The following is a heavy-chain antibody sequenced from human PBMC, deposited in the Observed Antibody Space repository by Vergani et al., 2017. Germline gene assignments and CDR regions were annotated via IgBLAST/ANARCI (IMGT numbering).Heavy chain of an antibody. CDR2: ISSSSSYI. D-gene: IGHD5-12*01. J-gene: IGHJ6*02. Sequence: EVQLVESGGGLVKPGGSLRLSCAASGFTFSSYSMNWVRQAPGKGLEWVSSISSSSSYIYYADSVKGRFTISRDNAKNSLYLQMNSLRAEDTAVYYCATPRLRFSYYYYYGMDVWGQGTTVTVSS. CDR3: ATPRLRFSYYYYYGMDV. V-gene: IGHV3-21*01. CDR1: GFTFSSYS.